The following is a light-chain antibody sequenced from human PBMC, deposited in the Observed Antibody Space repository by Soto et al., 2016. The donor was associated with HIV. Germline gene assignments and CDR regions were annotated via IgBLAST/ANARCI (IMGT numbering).Light chain of an antibody. V-gene: IGLV3-21*03. CDR2: DDS. CDR3: QVWDSSTDHV. CDR1: NIGSKS. J-gene: IGLJ1*01. Sequence: SYELTQPPSLSVAPGKTARIACGGNNIGSKSVHWYQQKPGQAPVLVVYDDSDRPSGTPERFSGSNSGNTATLTISSVEAGDEADYYCQVWDSSTDHVFGTGTKVTVL.